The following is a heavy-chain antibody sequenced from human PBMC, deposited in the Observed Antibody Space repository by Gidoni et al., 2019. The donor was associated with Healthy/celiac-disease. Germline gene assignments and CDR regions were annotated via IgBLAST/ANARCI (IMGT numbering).Heavy chain of an antibody. Sequence: QVQLVESGGGVVQPGRSLRLSCAASGFTFSRYGMHWVRQAPGKGLEWVAVIWYDGSNKYYADSVKGRFTISRDNSKNTRYLQMNSLRAEDTAVYYCARGTSSGWYTGTFDYWGQGTLVTVSS. CDR1: GFTFSRYG. CDR3: ARGTSSGWYTGTFDY. V-gene: IGHV3-33*01. J-gene: IGHJ4*02. CDR2: IWYDGSNK. D-gene: IGHD6-19*01.